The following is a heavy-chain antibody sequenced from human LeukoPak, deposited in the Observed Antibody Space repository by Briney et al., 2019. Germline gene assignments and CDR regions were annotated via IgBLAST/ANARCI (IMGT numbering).Heavy chain of an antibody. CDR1: GFTFSRNS. J-gene: IGHJ5*02. CDR3: AREALTGSRRWFDP. V-gene: IGHV3-30-3*01. CDR2: ISYDGNNK. D-gene: IGHD7-27*01. Sequence: GRSLRLSCAVSGFTFSRNSMHWVRQAPGKGLEWVADISYDGNNKHYADSVKGRFTISRDNSKNTLYLQMNSLRPEDTAVYFCAREALTGSRRWFDPWGQGTLVTVSS.